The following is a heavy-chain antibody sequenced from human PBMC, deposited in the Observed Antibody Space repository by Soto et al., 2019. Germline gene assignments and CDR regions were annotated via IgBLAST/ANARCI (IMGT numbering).Heavy chain of an antibody. D-gene: IGHD4-4*01. V-gene: IGHV3-23*01. Sequence: GGPLRPSCAASGFTFRAYVMCWFGQAPGKGLEWVSAISGSGGSTYYADSVKGRFTISRDNSKNTMYLQMNSLRAEGTAVYYCANIYTVTTRHDAFDIWGQGTMVTVSS. CDR3: ANIYTVTTRHDAFDI. CDR2: ISGSGGST. CDR1: GFTFRAYV. J-gene: IGHJ3*02.